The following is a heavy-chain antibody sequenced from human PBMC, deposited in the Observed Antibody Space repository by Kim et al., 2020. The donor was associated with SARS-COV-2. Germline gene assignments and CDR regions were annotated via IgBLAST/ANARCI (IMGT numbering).Heavy chain of an antibody. V-gene: IGHV3-23*01. J-gene: IGHJ4*02. Sequence: ADSVKGRFTISRDNSKNTLYLQMNSLRAEDTAVYYCAKDRRGGRTTVIDYWGQGTLVTVSS. CDR3: AKDRRGGRTTVIDY. D-gene: IGHD4-17*01.